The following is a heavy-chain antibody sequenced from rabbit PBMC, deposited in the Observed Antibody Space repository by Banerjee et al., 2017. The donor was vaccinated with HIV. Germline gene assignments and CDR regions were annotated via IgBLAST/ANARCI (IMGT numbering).Heavy chain of an antibody. V-gene: IGHV1S45*01. D-gene: IGHD8-1*01. CDR1: GFDFSSYYM. J-gene: IGHJ4*01. CDR2: IYAGSSGST. CDR3: ARGAFSSYYNL. Sequence: QEQLKESGGGLVQPGGSLKLSCKASGFDFSSYYMSWVRQAPGKGLEWIACIYAGSSGSTYYASWAKGRFTISKTSSTTVTLQMTSLTAADTATYFCARGAFSSYYNLWGPGTLVTVS.